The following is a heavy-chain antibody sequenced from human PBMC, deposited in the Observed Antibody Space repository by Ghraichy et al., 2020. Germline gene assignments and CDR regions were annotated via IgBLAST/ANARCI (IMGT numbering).Heavy chain of an antibody. CDR3: ARFYGSGPLGHLDY. J-gene: IGHJ4*02. CDR1: GFTVSSNY. D-gene: IGHD3-10*01. CDR2: IYSGGNT. Sequence: GGSLRLSCAASGFTVSSNYMSWVRQAPGKGLEWVSVIYSGGNTYYADSVKGRFTISRDNSKNTLYLQMNSLRAEDTAVYYCARFYGSGPLGHLDYWGQGTLVTVSS. V-gene: IGHV3-53*01.